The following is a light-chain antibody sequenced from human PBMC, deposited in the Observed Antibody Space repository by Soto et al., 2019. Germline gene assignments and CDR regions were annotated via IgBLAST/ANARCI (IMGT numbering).Light chain of an antibody. Sequence: PGERATLSCRASQSVSSNYLAWYQQKPGQAPRLLIYDASSRASGIPDRFSGSGSGTDFILTISRLEPEDFAVYYCQQYSNSPLTFGGGTNVEIK. CDR1: QSVSSNY. CDR2: DAS. V-gene: IGKV3-20*01. J-gene: IGKJ4*01. CDR3: QQYSNSPLT.